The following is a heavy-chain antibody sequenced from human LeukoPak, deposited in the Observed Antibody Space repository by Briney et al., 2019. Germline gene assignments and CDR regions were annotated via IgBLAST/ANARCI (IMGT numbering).Heavy chain of an antibody. CDR1: GYSFTGYY. CDR2: IYPNNGGT. D-gene: IGHD2-8*01. Sequence: GASVKVSCKASGYSFTGYYVHWVRQAPGQGLEWVGWIYPNNGGTNYAHKFQGRVSMTRDTSISTAYMELSGLKSDDTAVYYCARGRYCTSTSCRSVWFDSWGQGTLVTVSS. CDR3: ARGRYCTSTSCRSVWFDS. V-gene: IGHV1-2*02. J-gene: IGHJ5*01.